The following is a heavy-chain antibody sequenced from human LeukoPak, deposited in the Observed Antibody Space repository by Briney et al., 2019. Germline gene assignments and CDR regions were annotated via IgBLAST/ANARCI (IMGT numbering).Heavy chain of an antibody. Sequence: SETLSLTCTVSGYSISSGYYWGWIRQPPGKGLEWIGSIYHSGSTYYNPSLKSRVTISVDTSKNQFSLKLSSVTAADTAVYYCARVVGATIDYWGQGTLVTVSS. D-gene: IGHD1-26*01. CDR3: ARVVGATIDY. CDR1: GYSISSGYY. J-gene: IGHJ4*02. V-gene: IGHV4-38-2*02. CDR2: IYHSGST.